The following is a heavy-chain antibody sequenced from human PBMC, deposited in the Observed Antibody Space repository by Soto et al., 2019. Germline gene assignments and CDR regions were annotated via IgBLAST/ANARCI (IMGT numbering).Heavy chain of an antibody. CDR3: LNSMDV. J-gene: IGHJ6*02. CDR2: IRSKIDGGTT. V-gene: IGHV3-15*07. Sequence: EVQMVESGGGLVNPGGSLRLSCAASSFTVSDAWMNWVRQAPGKGLEWVARIRSKIDGGTTDYAAPVKGRFTISRDDSKNTLYLQMNSLRTEDTVVYYCLNSMDVWGQGTTVTVSS. CDR1: SFTVSDAW.